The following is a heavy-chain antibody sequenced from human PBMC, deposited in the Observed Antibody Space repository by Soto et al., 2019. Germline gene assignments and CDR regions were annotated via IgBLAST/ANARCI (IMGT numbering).Heavy chain of an antibody. Sequence: SETLSLTCTVSGGSISSSSYYWGWIRQPPGKGLEWIGSIYYSGSTYYNPSLKSRVTISVDTSKNQFSLKMSSVTAADTALYYCARVERGTATTVVDAFDIWGPGTMVTVSS. CDR1: GGSISSSSYY. J-gene: IGHJ3*02. V-gene: IGHV4-39*01. D-gene: IGHD1-1*01. CDR3: ARVERGTATTVVDAFDI. CDR2: IYYSGST.